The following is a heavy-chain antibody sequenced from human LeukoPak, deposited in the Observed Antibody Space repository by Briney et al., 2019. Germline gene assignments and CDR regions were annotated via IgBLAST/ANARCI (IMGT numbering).Heavy chain of an antibody. CDR1: GGSISSGDYY. CDR2: INHSGST. J-gene: IGHJ5*02. V-gene: IGHV4-30-4*08. D-gene: IGHD3-3*01. CDR3: ARGLHTIFGVVRAWFDP. Sequence: PSQTLSLTCTVSGGSISSGDYYWSWIRQPPGKGLEWIGEINHSGSTNYNPSLKSRVTISVDTSKNQFSLKLSSVTAADTAVYYCARGLHTIFGVVRAWFDPWGQGTLVTVSS.